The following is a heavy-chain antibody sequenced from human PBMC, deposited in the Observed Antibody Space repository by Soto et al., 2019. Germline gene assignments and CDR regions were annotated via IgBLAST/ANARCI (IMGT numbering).Heavy chain of an antibody. CDR2: INPASGST. CDR1: GYTFTHYY. V-gene: IGHV1-46*01. D-gene: IGHD6-13*01. Sequence: QVQLVQSGAEVKKPGASVKVSCRTSGYTFTHYYIHWVRQAPGQGLEWLAIINPASGSTNYAQDFQGGVTLTMDTSTTTVYMELSGLSAEDTAIFYCARDLAAVDHWGQGTLVTVSS. CDR3: ARDLAAVDH. J-gene: IGHJ4*02.